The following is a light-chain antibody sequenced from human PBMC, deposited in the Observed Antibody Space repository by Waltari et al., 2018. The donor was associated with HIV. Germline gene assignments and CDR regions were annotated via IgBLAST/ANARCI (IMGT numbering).Light chain of an antibody. Sequence: TQSPATLSLSPGERAILSCRASQSVASSLAWYQQKPGQAPRLLIYGASTRAAGIPGRFSGSGSGTEFTLTISSLQSEDSAIYFCHQYNSWPPRYTFGQGTKLEI. CDR2: GAS. J-gene: IGKJ2*01. CDR1: QSVASS. V-gene: IGKV3-15*01. CDR3: HQYNSWPPRYT.